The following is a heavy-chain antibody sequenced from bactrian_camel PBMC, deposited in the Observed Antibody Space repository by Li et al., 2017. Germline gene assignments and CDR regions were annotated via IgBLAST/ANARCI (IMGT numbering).Heavy chain of an antibody. CDR2: RNTRGDSA. CDR1: GDTYRSSC. CDR3: AADESDPDCGLLVGGVHPNEGI. J-gene: IGHJ4*01. Sequence: HVQLVESGGGSVQAGGSLRLSCAVSGDTYRSSCMGWFRQAPGKEREGVAVRNTRGDSAYYSDSVKGRFTISQDHAENTVYLQMNSLKPEDTAVYYCAADESDPDCGLLVGGVHPNEGIWGQGTQVTVS. V-gene: IGHV3S1*01. D-gene: IGHD2*01.